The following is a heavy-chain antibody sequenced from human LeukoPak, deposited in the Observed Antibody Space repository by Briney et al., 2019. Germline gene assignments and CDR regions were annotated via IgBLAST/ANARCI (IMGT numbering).Heavy chain of an antibody. Sequence: GGSLRLSCAASGFTFDDYEMTWVRQAPGKGLEWVSRINWSGSYIFYSDSARGRFTISRDNSKNTLYLQMGSLRAGDMAVYYCARVGNSGAFDIWGQETMVTVSS. CDR1: GFTFDDYE. J-gene: IGHJ3*02. V-gene: IGHV3-20*04. D-gene: IGHD3-10*01. CDR2: INWSGSYI. CDR3: ARVGNSGAFDI.